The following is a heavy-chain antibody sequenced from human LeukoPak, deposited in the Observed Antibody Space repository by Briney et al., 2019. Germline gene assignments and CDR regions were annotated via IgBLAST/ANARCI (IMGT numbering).Heavy chain of an antibody. J-gene: IGHJ5*02. V-gene: IGHV3-7*01. CDR3: ARERDTAMVTSYNWFDP. CDR1: GFTFGNYW. Sequence: GGSLRLSCAASGFTFGNYWMSWVRQAPGKGLEWVANIKQDGSEKYYVDSVKGRFTISRDNAKNSLYLQINSLRAEDTAVYYCARERDTAMVTSYNWFDPWGQGTLVTVSS. D-gene: IGHD5-18*01. CDR2: IKQDGSEK.